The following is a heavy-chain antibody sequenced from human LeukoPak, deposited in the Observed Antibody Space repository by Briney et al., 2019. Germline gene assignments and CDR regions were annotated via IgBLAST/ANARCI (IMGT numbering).Heavy chain of an antibody. J-gene: IGHJ4*02. CDR2: ISGGDTIT. Sequence: GGSLRLSCAASGFTFTTYPMGWVRPPPGKGLEWVSGISGGDTITVYADSVKGRFTISRDNSRNTLYLQMNSLRAEDTAVYYCVTGGAARSFDYWGQGTLVTVSS. CDR3: VTGGAARSFDY. V-gene: IGHV3-23*01. D-gene: IGHD6-6*01. CDR1: GFTFTTYP.